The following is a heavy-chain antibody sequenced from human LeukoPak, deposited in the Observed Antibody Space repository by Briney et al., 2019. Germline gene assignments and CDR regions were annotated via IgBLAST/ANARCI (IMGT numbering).Heavy chain of an antibody. D-gene: IGHD2-2*01. CDR3: ARDTAYCSSTSCPSIDAFDI. CDR2: IKQDGSEK. CDR1: GFTFSSYW. Sequence: GGSLRLSCAASGFTFSSYWMSWVRQARGKGLEWVANIKQDGSEKYYVDSEKGRFTISRDNAKNSLYLQMNSLRAEDTAVYYCARDTAYCSSTSCPSIDAFDIWGQGTMVTVSS. V-gene: IGHV3-7*01. J-gene: IGHJ3*02.